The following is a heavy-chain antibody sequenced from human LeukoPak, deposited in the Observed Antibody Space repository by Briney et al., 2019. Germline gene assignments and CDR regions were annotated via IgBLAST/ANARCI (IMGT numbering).Heavy chain of an antibody. J-gene: IGHJ5*02. CDR1: GGSISSYY. V-gene: IGHV4-59*01. Sequence: PSKTLSLTCTVSGGSISSYYWSWIRQPPGKGLEWIGYIYYSGSTNYNPSLKSRVTISVDTSKNQFSLKLSSVTAADTAVYYCARARIAVAGYWFDPWGQGTLVTVSS. D-gene: IGHD6-19*01. CDR3: ARARIAVAGYWFDP. CDR2: IYYSGST.